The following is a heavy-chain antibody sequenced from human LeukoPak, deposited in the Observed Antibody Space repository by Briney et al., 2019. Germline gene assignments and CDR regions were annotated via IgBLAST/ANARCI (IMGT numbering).Heavy chain of an antibody. V-gene: IGHV1-69*04. CDR1: GGTFSSYT. Sequence: SVKVSCKASGGTFSSYTISWVRQAPGQGLEWMGRIIPILGIANYAQKFQGRVTITADKSTSTAYMELSSLRSEDTAVYYCAREATGYYGSNGMDVWGQGTTVTVSS. CDR2: IIPILGIA. J-gene: IGHJ6*02. D-gene: IGHD3-10*01. CDR3: AREATGYYGSNGMDV.